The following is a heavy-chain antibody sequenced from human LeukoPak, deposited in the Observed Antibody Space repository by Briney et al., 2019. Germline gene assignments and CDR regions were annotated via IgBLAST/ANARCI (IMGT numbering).Heavy chain of an antibody. D-gene: IGHD1-26*01. CDR3: ARRRGKWDVNWFDP. CDR1: AGSFISSSHH. CDR2: VYYGRTT. V-gene: IGHV4-39*02. Sequence: SETLSLTCTVSAGSFISSSHHWGWIRQSPGKGLEWIGTVYYGRTTYYNPSLDGRVTISLDTSANHFSLQLNSVTAADTAVYYCARRRGKWDVNWFDPWGPGTLVTVSS. J-gene: IGHJ5*02.